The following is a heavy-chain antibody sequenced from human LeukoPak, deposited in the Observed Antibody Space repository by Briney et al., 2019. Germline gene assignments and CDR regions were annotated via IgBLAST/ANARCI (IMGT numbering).Heavy chain of an antibody. V-gene: IGHV4-39*01. CDR3: ARTHGYSYGYFDY. D-gene: IGHD5-18*01. CDR2: FYYSGST. CDR1: DCSISSSSYY. Sequence: PSETLTLTCTVSDCSISSSSYYWAWIRQPPGKGPEWIGSFYYSGSTYHNPFLKSRVTISGDTSKNQFSLKVSSVTAADTAVYYCARTHGYSYGYFDYWGQGTLVSVSS. J-gene: IGHJ4*02.